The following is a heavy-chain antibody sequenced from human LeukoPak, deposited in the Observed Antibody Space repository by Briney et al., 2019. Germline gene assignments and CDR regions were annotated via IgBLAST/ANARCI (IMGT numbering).Heavy chain of an antibody. CDR1: GFTVRSNY. Sequence: GGSLRLSCAVSGFTVRSNYMSWVRQPPGKGLEWVSVIYSGGSTYYADSVKGRFTISRHDSRDTLYLQMNSLRVEDTAVYYCARGGVVTADLDYWGQGTLVTVSS. CDR2: IYSGGST. J-gene: IGHJ4*02. CDR3: ARGGVVTADLDY. D-gene: IGHD2-21*02. V-gene: IGHV3-53*04.